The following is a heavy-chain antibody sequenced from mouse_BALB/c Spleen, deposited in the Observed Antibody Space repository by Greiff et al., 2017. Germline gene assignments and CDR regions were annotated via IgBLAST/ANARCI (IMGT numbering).Heavy chain of an antibody. CDR1: GYTFTSYW. D-gene: IGHD1-1*01. Sequence: QVQLQQSGPQLVRPGASVKISCKASGYTFTSYWMHWVKQRPGQGLEWIGTIDPSDSYTSYNQKFKGKATLTVDTSSSTAYMQLSSLTSEDSAVYYCNYYGSSLFDYWGQGTTLTVSS. J-gene: IGHJ2*01. V-gene: IGHV1S127*01. CDR2: IDPSDSYT. CDR3: NYYGSSLFDY.